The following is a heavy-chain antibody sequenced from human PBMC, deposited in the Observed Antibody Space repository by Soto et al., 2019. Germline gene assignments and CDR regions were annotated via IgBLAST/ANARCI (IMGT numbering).Heavy chain of an antibody. Sequence: QVQLQQWGAGLLKPSETLSLTCAVYGGSFSGYYWSWIRQPPGKGLEWIGEINHSGSTNYTPSLKRRVTLSVDTATVQLSLILSSVSAVDKAMYYWARGRAITYYYGFGSQSTVDVRGQGTLVTVSS. V-gene: IGHV4-34*01. J-gene: IGHJ4*02. CDR3: ARGRAITYYYGFGSQSTVDV. CDR1: GGSFSGYY. D-gene: IGHD3-10*01. CDR2: INHSGST.